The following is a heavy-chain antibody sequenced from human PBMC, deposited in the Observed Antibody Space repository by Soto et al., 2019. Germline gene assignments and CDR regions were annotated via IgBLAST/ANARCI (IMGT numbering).Heavy chain of an antibody. Sequence: SVKVSCKASGGTFSSYAISWVRQAPGQGLEWMGGIIPIFGTANYAQKFQGRVTITADKSTSTAYMELSSLRSEDTAVYYCAGADCNNAVCYLAFDVWGQGTLVTVSS. CDR3: AGADCNNAVCYLAFDV. J-gene: IGHJ4*02. CDR1: GGTFSSYA. V-gene: IGHV1-69*06. CDR2: IIPIFGTA. D-gene: IGHD2-8*01.